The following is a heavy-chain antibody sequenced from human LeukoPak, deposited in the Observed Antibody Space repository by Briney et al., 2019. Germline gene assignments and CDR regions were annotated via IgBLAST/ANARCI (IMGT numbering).Heavy chain of an antibody. Sequence: PQASVKVSCKASGYTFTTQYIHWVRQAPGQGLEWMGVINPRSGTTSNGQNFQGRVTMTRDTSESTVYMELSSLRSEDTAVYYCARAQGSYYHYYMDVWGKGTTVTVSS. CDR2: INPRSGTT. CDR1: GYTFTTQY. CDR3: ARAQGSYYHYYMDV. D-gene: IGHD1-26*01. V-gene: IGHV1-46*01. J-gene: IGHJ6*03.